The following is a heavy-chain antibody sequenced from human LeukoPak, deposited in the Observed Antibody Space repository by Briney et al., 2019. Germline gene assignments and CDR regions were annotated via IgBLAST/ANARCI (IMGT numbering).Heavy chain of an antibody. CDR1: GFTFSSYS. CDR3: ARDRGVWFGEFPLYYYYGMDV. Sequence: GRSLRLSCAASGFTFSSYSMNWVRQAPGKGLEWVSSISRSSSYIYYADSVKGRFTISRDNDKNSLYLQMNSLRAEDTAVYYCARDRGVWFGEFPLYYYYGMDVWGQGTTVTVSS. V-gene: IGHV3-21*01. CDR2: ISRSSSYI. D-gene: IGHD3-10*01. J-gene: IGHJ6*02.